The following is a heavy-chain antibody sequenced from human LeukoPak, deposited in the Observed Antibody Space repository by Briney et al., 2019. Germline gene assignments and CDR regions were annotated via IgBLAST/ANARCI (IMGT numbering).Heavy chain of an antibody. Sequence: GGSLRLSCAASGFTFSSYWMSWVRQAPGKGLEWVASIKQDGSEKYYVDSVRGRFTISRDNAKNSLYLQMNSLRAEDTAMYYCARERGMFDYWGQGTLVTVSS. V-gene: IGHV3-7*03. D-gene: IGHD6-13*01. CDR3: ARERGMFDY. CDR1: GFTFSSYW. J-gene: IGHJ4*02. CDR2: IKQDGSEK.